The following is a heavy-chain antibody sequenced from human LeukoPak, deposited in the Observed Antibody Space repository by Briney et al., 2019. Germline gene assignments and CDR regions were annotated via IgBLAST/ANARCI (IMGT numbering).Heavy chain of an antibody. CDR3: AKGRITMIVDDWYFDL. Sequence: GGSLRLSCAASGLSFSNYGMHWVRQAPGEGLEWVAFIWFDGSHKYYADSVKGRFTISRDNSKNTLYLQMNSLRAEDTGVYYCAKGRITMIVDDWYFDLWGRGTLVTVSS. J-gene: IGHJ2*01. CDR2: IWFDGSHK. D-gene: IGHD3-22*01. V-gene: IGHV3-30*02. CDR1: GLSFSNYG.